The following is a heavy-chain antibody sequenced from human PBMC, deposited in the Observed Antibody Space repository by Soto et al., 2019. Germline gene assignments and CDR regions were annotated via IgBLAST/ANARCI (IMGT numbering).Heavy chain of an antibody. J-gene: IGHJ5*02. CDR1: GYTFTSYG. CDR2: ISAYNGNT. CDR3: ARDFGSGYDLNWFDP. Sequence: VKVSCKASGYTFTSYGISWVRQAPGQGLEWMGWISAYNGNTNYAQKLQGRVTMTTDTSTSTAYMELRSLRSDDTAVYYCARDFGSGYDLNWFDPWGQGTLVTVSS. V-gene: IGHV1-18*01. D-gene: IGHD5-12*01.